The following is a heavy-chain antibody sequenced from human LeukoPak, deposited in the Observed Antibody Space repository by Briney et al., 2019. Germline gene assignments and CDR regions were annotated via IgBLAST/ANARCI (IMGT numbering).Heavy chain of an antibody. J-gene: IGHJ4*02. CDR3: ARDSYRYYFDY. CDR2: IYSGGST. Sequence: GGSLRLSCAASGFTVSSNYMSWVRQAPGKGLEWVSVIYSGGSTFYADSVKGRFTISRDNSKNTLYHQMNRLRTEDTAVYYCARDSYRYYFDYWGQGTLVTVSS. D-gene: IGHD2-2*01. V-gene: IGHV3-66*01. CDR1: GFTVSSNY.